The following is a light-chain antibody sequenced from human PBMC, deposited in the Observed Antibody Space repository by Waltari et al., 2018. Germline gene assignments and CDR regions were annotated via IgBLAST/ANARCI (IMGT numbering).Light chain of an antibody. CDR1: NIGSKS. Sequence: SYVLTQPPSVSVAPGQTARITCGGNNIGSKSVHWYQQKPGQAPVLVVYDDSDRPSGIPWRFSGSNSGNTATLTISRVEAGDEADYYCQVWDSSSDLRVVFGGGTKLTVL. CDR3: QVWDSSSDLRVV. V-gene: IGLV3-21*02. J-gene: IGLJ2*01. CDR2: DDS.